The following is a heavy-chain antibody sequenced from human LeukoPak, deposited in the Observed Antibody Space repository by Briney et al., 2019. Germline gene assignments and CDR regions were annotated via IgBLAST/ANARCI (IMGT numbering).Heavy chain of an antibody. Sequence: SVKVSCKASGFTFTSSAMQWVRRARGQRLEWIGWIVVGSGNTNYAQKFQERVTITRDMSTSTAYMELSSLRSEDTAVYYCAAGYSSGWMIYGMDVWGQGTTVTVSS. V-gene: IGHV1-58*02. J-gene: IGHJ6*02. D-gene: IGHD6-19*01. CDR1: GFTFTSSA. CDR3: AAGYSSGWMIYGMDV. CDR2: IVVGSGNT.